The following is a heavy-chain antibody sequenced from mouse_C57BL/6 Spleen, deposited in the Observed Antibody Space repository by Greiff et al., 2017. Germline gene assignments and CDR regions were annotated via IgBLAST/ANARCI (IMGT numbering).Heavy chain of an antibody. D-gene: IGHD2-5*01. CDR2: IDPSDSYT. J-gene: IGHJ3*01. CDR1: GYTFTSYW. Sequence: QVQLQQPGAELVMPGASVKLSCKASGYTFTSYWMHWVKQRPGQGLEWIGEIDPSDSYTNYNQKFKGKSTLTVAKSSSTAYMQLSSLTSEDSSVDYCARSKDSNYAWFAYWGQGTLVTVSA. V-gene: IGHV1-69*01. CDR3: ARSKDSNYAWFAY.